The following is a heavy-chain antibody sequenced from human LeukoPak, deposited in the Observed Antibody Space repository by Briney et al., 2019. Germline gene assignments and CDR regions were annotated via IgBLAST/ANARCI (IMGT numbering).Heavy chain of an antibody. D-gene: IGHD3-9*01. Sequence: SETLSLTCTVSGGSISSSSYYWGWIRQPPGKGLEWIGSIYYSGSTYYNPSLKSRVTISVDTSKNQFSLKLSSVTAADTAVYYCARHRKYYDILTGYVWYFDLWGRGTLVTVSS. J-gene: IGHJ2*01. CDR2: IYYSGST. CDR3: ARHRKYYDILTGYVWYFDL. CDR1: GGSISSSSYY. V-gene: IGHV4-39*01.